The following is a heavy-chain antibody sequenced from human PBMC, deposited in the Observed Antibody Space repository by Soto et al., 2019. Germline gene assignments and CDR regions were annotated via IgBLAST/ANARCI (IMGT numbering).Heavy chain of an antibody. D-gene: IGHD6-13*01. V-gene: IGHV3-33*01. CDR3: ARDPDSSWYRGWFDP. Sequence: QVQLVESGGGVVQPGRSLRLSCAASGFTFSSYGMHWVRQAPGKGLEWVAVIWYDGSNKYYADSVKGRFTISRDNSKNTLYLRMNSLRAEDTAVYYCARDPDSSWYRGWFDPWGQGTLVTVSS. CDR2: IWYDGSNK. J-gene: IGHJ5*02. CDR1: GFTFSSYG.